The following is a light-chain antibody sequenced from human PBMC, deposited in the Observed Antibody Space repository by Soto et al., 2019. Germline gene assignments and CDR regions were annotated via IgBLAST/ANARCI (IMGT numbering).Light chain of an antibody. V-gene: IGKV1-39*01. CDR2: SAS. J-gene: IGKJ1*01. CDR3: QQSYTTLWT. CDR1: QRINNF. Sequence: DIQMTQSPSSLAASVGDRVTITCRASQRINNFLNWCQQKPGKAPKLLIYSASSLQTGVSSRFSGSGSGTEFTLTISSLQLEDFATYFCQQSYTTLWTFGPGTKVDIK.